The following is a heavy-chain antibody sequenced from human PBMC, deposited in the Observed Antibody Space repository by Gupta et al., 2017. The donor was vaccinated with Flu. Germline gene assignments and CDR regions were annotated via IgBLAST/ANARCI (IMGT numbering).Heavy chain of an antibody. D-gene: IGHD5-18*01. V-gene: IGHV4-39*01. CDR2: IYYSGST. CDR3: ARLGGIYSYGAYYFDY. CDR1: GGSISSSSYY. J-gene: IGHJ4*02. Sequence: QLQLQESGPGLVKPSETLSLTCTVSGGSISSSSYYWGWIRQPPGKGLEWIGSIYYSGSTYYNPSLKSRVTISVDTSKNQFSLKLSSVTAADTAVYYCARLGGIYSYGAYYFDYWGQGTLVTVSS.